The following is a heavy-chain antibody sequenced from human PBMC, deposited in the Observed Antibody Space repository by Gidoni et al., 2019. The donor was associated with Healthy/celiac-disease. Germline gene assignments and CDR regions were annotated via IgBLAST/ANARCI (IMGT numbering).Heavy chain of an antibody. D-gene: IGHD7-27*01. V-gene: IGHV3-9*01. CDR2: ISWHSGSI. J-gene: IGHJ4*02. CDR1: GVTFDDYA. Sequence: EVQLVESGGGLVQPGRYLRLSCAAPGVTFDDYAMHWVRQAPGKGLGWVSGISWHSGSIGYADSVKGRFTISRDNAKNSLYLQLNSLRAEDTALYYCAKRSNPGHFFDYWGQGTLVTVSS. CDR3: AKRSNPGHFFDY.